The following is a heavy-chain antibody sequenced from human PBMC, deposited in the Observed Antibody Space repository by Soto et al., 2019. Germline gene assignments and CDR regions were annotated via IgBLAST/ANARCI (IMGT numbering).Heavy chain of an antibody. CDR1: GGSISSGGYY. CDR3: ARADYDFWSGSQNWFDP. Sequence: SETLSLTCTVSGGSISSGGYYWSWIRQHPGKGLEWIGYIYYSGSTYYNPSLKSRVTISVDTSKNQFSLKLSSVTAADTAVYYCARADYDFWSGSQNWFDPWGQGTLVTVSS. CDR2: IYYSGST. V-gene: IGHV4-31*03. J-gene: IGHJ5*02. D-gene: IGHD3-3*01.